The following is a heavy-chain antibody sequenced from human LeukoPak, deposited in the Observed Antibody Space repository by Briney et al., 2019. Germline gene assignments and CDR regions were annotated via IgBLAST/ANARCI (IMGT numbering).Heavy chain of an antibody. Sequence: GASVKVSCKASGYIFTNYDIHWVRQAPGQGLEWMGWINPNSGGTNYAQKFQGRVTMTRDTSISTAYMELSRLRSDDTAVYYCARGTYYYDSSGYYYASAFDYWGQGTLVTVSS. D-gene: IGHD3-22*01. J-gene: IGHJ4*02. V-gene: IGHV1-2*02. CDR3: ARGTYYYDSSGYYYASAFDY. CDR1: GYIFTNYD. CDR2: INPNSGGT.